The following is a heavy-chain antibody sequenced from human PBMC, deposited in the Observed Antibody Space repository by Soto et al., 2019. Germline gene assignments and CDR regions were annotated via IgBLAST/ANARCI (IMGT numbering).Heavy chain of an antibody. Sequence: PSETLSLTCTVSGGSVSSVSHYWSWIRQSPGKGLEWIGYIYNSGITKYNATLRSRVTISVDKSKNQFSLRLISVTAADTAVYFCASAQNSSSWGGEPQYNGIDXWGPGTTVT. D-gene: IGHD2-21*01. CDR1: GGSVSSVSHY. CDR3: ASAQNSSSWGGEPQYNGIDX. CDR2: IYNSGIT. V-gene: IGHV4-61*01. J-gene: IGHJ6*02.